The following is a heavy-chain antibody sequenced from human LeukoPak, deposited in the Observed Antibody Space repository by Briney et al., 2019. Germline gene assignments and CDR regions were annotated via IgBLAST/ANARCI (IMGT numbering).Heavy chain of an antibody. V-gene: IGHV4-59*03. CDR2: VYHSGTS. Sequence: XYXXSWIRQPPGXGLXGXASVYHSGTSNXNPSLRSRVTISVDXXXNQFSLRVNSVTAADTALYYCGXXXXXXXXGRFDSWGQGALVTVSS. CDR3: GXXXXXXXXGRFDS. J-gene: IGHJ4*02. D-gene: IGHD4-17*01. CDR1: XYX.